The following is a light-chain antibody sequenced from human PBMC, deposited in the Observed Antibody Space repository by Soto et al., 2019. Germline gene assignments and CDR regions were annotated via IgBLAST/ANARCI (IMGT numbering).Light chain of an antibody. CDR3: QQYSSYPWT. J-gene: IGKJ1*01. Sequence: DIKMTQSPSTLSASVGDRVTITCRASQTFSTSLAWYQQKPGQAPKLLIYKASSLESGVPSRFSGSGSWTEFTLSISSLQPDDFAPYYYQQYSSYPWTFGQGTKVEIK. CDR1: QTFSTS. V-gene: IGKV1-5*03. CDR2: KAS.